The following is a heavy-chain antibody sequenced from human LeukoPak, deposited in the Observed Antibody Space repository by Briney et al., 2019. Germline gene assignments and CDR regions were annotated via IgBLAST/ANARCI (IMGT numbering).Heavy chain of an antibody. CDR3: ARASDYDTLTGYYGDAFDI. Sequence: ASVKVSCKASGYTFTSYGISWVRQAPGQGLEWMGWISAYNGNTNYAQKLQGRVTMTTDTSTSTAYMELRSLRSDDTAVYYCARASDYDTLTGYYGDAFDIWGQGTMVTVSS. D-gene: IGHD3-9*01. CDR2: ISAYNGNT. CDR1: GYTFTSYG. V-gene: IGHV1-18*01. J-gene: IGHJ3*02.